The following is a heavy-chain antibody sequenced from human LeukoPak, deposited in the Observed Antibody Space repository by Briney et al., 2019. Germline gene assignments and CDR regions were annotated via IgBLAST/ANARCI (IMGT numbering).Heavy chain of an antibody. D-gene: IGHD6-19*01. CDR3: AKPEAVAHLYYYYYYMDV. Sequence: GGSLRLSCAASGFTFSSYAMSWFRRAPGKGLEWVSAISGSGGSTYYADSVKGRFTISRDNSKNTLYLQMNSLRAEDTAVYYCAKPEAVAHLYYYYYYMDVWGKGTTVTVSS. V-gene: IGHV3-23*01. CDR1: GFTFSSYA. CDR2: ISGSGGST. J-gene: IGHJ6*03.